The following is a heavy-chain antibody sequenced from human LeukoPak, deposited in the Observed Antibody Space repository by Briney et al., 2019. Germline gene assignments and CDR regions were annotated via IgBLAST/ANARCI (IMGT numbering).Heavy chain of an antibody. J-gene: IGHJ4*02. D-gene: IGHD2-21*02. CDR2: INPSGSTT. CDR1: VYTFTSYY. Sequence: GASVKVSCKASVYTFTSYYMFWVRQAPGQGPEWMGIINPSGSTTSYAQNFQGRVTMTRDTSTSTVYMELSSLRSEDTAVYYCARRSPAYCFGNCYLDYWGQGTLVTVSS. V-gene: IGHV1-46*01. CDR3: ARRSPAYCFGNCYLDY.